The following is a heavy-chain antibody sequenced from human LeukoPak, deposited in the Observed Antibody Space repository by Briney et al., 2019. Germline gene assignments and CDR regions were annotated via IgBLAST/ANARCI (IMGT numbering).Heavy chain of an antibody. J-gene: IGHJ4*02. Sequence: TSETLSLTCTVSGVSMTIGGYYWTWIRQPAGKGLEWLGRVFTSGKTDYNPSLKSRLTISLETSENQFSLKLTSVTAADTAVYFCAREVPVSLRFLEWENFDSWGQGALVTVSS. CDR1: GVSMTIGGYY. D-gene: IGHD3-3*01. V-gene: IGHV4-61*02. CDR2: VFTSGKT. CDR3: AREVPVSLRFLEWENFDS.